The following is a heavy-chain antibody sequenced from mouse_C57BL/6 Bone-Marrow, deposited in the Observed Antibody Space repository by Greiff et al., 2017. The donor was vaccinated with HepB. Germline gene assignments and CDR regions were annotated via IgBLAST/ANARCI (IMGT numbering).Heavy chain of an antibody. V-gene: IGHV1-55*01. J-gene: IGHJ4*01. CDR3: AKCRRQERGVRMVPYYAMDY. CDR2: IYPGRGST. Sequence: QVQLQQPGAELVKPGASVKMSCKASGYTFTSYWITWVKQRPGQGLEWIGDIYPGRGSTNYNEKFKSKATLPVDTSSSTAYMQRSSLTSEDSAGYYCAKCRRQERGVRMVPYYAMDYWGQGTTVTVSS. D-gene: IGHD2-1*01. CDR1: GYTFTSYW.